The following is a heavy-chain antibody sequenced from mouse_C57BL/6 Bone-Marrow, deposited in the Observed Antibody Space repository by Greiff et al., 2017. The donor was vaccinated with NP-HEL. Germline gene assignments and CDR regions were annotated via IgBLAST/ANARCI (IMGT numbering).Heavy chain of an antibody. CDR1: GYTFTSYW. J-gene: IGHJ2*01. Sequence: EVQLHQSGTVLARPGASVKMSCKTSGYTFTSYWMHWVKQRPGQGLEWIGAIYPGNSDTSYNQKFKGKAKLTAVTSASTAYMELSSLTNEDSAVYYCTRSYYDPYYFDYWGQGTTLTVSS. CDR2: IYPGNSDT. CDR3: TRSYYDPYYFDY. D-gene: IGHD2-4*01. V-gene: IGHV1-5*01.